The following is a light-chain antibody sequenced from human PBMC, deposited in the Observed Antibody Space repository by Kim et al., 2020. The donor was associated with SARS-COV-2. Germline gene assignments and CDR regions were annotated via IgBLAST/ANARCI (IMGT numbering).Light chain of an antibody. CDR3: QQYGSTPYT. J-gene: IGKJ2*01. V-gene: IGKV3-20*01. Sequence: LSPGELATLSCRASQSVGSSLLAWYQQKPGQAPRRLIYEAFKRVAGIPDRFSGSGSGTDFTLTISRPEPEDFAMYYCQQYGSTPYTFGQGTKLEI. CDR1: QSVGSSL. CDR2: EAF.